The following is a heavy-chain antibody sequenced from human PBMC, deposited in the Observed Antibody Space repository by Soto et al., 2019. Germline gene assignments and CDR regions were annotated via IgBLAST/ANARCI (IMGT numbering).Heavy chain of an antibody. CDR3: ARGPLAAAYYYYYGMDV. V-gene: IGHV1-2*04. CDR1: GYTFTGYY. Sequence: ASVKVSCKASGYTFTGYYMHWVRQAPGQGLEWMGWINPNSGGTNYAQKFQGWVTMTRDTSISTAYMELSRLRSDDTAVYYCARGPLAAAYYYYYGMDVWGQGTTVTVSS. CDR2: INPNSGGT. J-gene: IGHJ6*02. D-gene: IGHD6-13*01.